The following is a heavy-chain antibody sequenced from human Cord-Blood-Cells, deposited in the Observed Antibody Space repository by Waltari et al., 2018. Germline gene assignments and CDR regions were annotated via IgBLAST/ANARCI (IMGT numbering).Heavy chain of an antibody. Sequence: QVQLVQSGAEVKKPGSSVKVSCKASGGTFSSYAISWVRQAPGPGLEWMGGFIPIFGTANYAQKCQGRVTITADESTSTAYMELSSLRSEDTAVYYCARDLDEDGSGSLAPFQHWGQGTLVTVSS. D-gene: IGHD3-10*01. V-gene: IGHV1-69*01. J-gene: IGHJ1*01. CDR2: FIPIFGTA. CDR1: GGTFSSYA. CDR3: ARDLDEDGSGSLAPFQH.